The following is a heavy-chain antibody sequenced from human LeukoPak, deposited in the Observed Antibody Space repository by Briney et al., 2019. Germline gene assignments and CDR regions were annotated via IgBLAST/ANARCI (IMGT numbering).Heavy chain of an antibody. J-gene: IGHJ5*02. V-gene: IGHV3-20*04. CDR2: INWNGGST. CDR3: ARANYYDSSGYPVPFDP. D-gene: IGHD3-22*01. CDR1: GFTFDDYG. Sequence: PGGSLRLSXAASGFTFDDYGMSWVRQAPGKGLEWVSGINWNGGSTGYADSVKGRFTISRDNAKNSLYLQMNSLRAEDTALYYCARANYYDSSGYPVPFDPWGQGTLVTVSS.